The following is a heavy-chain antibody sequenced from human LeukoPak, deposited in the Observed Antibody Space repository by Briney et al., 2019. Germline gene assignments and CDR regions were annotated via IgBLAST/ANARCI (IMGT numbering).Heavy chain of an antibody. CDR3: ARHLSQGDGTKRGFYY. Sequence: SETLSLTCTVSGGSISSGDYYWSWIRQPPGKGLEWIGYIYYSGSTYYNPSLKSRVTISVDTSKNQFSLKLSSVTAADTAVYYCARHLSQGDGTKRGFYYWGKGTLVTVSS. J-gene: IGHJ4*02. CDR2: IYYSGST. D-gene: IGHD5-24*01. CDR1: GGSISSGDYY. V-gene: IGHV4-30-4*01.